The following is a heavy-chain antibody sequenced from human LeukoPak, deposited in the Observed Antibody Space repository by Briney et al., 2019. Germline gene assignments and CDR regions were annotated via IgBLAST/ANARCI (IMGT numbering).Heavy chain of an antibody. CDR2: IYPGDSDT. D-gene: IGHD6-13*01. CDR1: GYSFTSYW. V-gene: IGHV5-51*01. Sequence: KTGESLKISCKGSGYSFTSYWIGWVRQMPGKGLEWMGIIYPGDSDTRYSPSFQGQVTISADKSISTAYLQWSSLKASDTAMYYCATLLGGIAAAGTDHPFDYWGQGTLVTVSS. CDR3: ATLLGGIAAAGTDHPFDY. J-gene: IGHJ4*02.